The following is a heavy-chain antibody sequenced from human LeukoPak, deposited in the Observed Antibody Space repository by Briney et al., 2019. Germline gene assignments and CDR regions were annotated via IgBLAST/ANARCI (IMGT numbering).Heavy chain of an antibody. D-gene: IGHD5-18*01. Sequence: SQTLSLTCTVSGDPVNSGDNYWSWIRQPPGKGLEWIGYIYYIGSTYYNPSLKSRVTVSMDTSKNQFSLRLTSVTAADTAVYYCARNLLGYSYGPSDNWGQGILVTVSS. CDR1: GDPVNSGDNY. CDR3: ARNLLGYSYGPSDN. CDR2: IYYIGST. J-gene: IGHJ4*02. V-gene: IGHV4-30-4*01.